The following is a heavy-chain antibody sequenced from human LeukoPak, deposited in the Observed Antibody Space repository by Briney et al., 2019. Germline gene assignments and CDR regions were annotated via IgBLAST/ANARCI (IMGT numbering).Heavy chain of an antibody. J-gene: IGHJ5*02. Sequence: SETLSLTCTVSGYSISSGYYWGWIRQPPGKGLEWIGRIYHSGSTYYNPSLKSRVTISVDTSKNQFSLKLSPVTAADTAVYYCARGVLGISAAGTTLDWFDPWGQGTLVTVSS. CDR2: IYHSGST. CDR1: GYSISSGYY. CDR3: ARGVLGISAAGTTLDWFDP. V-gene: IGHV4-38-2*02. D-gene: IGHD6-13*01.